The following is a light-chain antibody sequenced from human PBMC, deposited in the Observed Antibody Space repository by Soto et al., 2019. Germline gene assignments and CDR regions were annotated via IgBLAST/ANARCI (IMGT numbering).Light chain of an antibody. CDR1: QDISSW. CDR2: AAS. J-gene: IGKJ1*01. V-gene: IGKV1-12*01. Sequence: DIQMTQSPSSVSASVGDRVTITCRASQDISSWLAWYQQKPGKAPNLLIFAASTLQSGVPSRFSGSGSGTIFPLTINNLQPEDFATYYCQQGNSFPRTLGQGTKVDIK. CDR3: QQGNSFPRT.